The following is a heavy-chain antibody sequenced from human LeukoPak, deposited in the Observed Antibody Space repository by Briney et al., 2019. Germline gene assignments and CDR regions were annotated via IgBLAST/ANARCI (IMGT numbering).Heavy chain of an antibody. V-gene: IGHV3-33*08. D-gene: IGHD3-3*01. J-gene: IGHJ3*02. CDR1: GFTFSSYG. Sequence: GGSLRLSCAASGFTFSSYGMHWVRQAPGKGLEWVAVIWYDGSNKYYADSVKGRFTISRDNSKNTLYLQMNSLRAEDTAVYYCARDSGGYDFWSGYQTYDAFDIWGQGTMVTVSS. CDR2: IWYDGSNK. CDR3: ARDSGGYDFWSGYQTYDAFDI.